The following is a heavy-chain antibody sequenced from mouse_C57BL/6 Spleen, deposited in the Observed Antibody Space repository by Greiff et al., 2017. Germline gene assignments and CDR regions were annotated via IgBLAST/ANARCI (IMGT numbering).Heavy chain of an antibody. Sequence: VKLQQPGAELVRPGTSVKLSCKASGYTFTSYWMHWVKQRPGQGLEWIGVIDPSDSYTNSNQKFKGQATVTVDTSSSTAYMQLSSLTSADSAVDYCASNRGGFDVYFDVWGTGTTVTVAS. CDR1: GYTFTSYW. V-gene: IGHV1-59*01. J-gene: IGHJ1*03. CDR2: IDPSDSYT. CDR3: ASNRGGFDVYFDV. D-gene: IGHD2-2*01.